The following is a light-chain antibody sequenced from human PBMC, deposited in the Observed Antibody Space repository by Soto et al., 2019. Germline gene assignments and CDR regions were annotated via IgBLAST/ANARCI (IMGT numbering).Light chain of an antibody. Sequence: EIVLTQSPGTLSLSPGERATLSCRASQSVNSNYLAWYQQKPGQAPRLLIYGASSRATGIPDRFSGSGSGTYFPLTISRLEPEDFAVYYCQQYGSSPLYTFGQGTKLEIK. CDR3: QQYGSSPLYT. CDR2: GAS. V-gene: IGKV3-20*01. CDR1: QSVNSNY. J-gene: IGKJ2*01.